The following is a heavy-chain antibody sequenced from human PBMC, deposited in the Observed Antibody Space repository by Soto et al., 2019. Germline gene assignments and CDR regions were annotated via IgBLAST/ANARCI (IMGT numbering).Heavy chain of an antibody. CDR1: GYTFTSYA. V-gene: IGHV1-3*01. CDR2: INAGNGNT. CDR3: ARALCSSGWYGGGYYFDY. J-gene: IGHJ4*02. D-gene: IGHD6-13*01. Sequence: QVQLVQSGAEVKKPGASVKVSCKASGYTFTSYAMHWVRQAPGQRLEWMRWINAGNGNTKYSQKFQGRVTITRDTSASTAYMELSSLRSEDTAVYYCARALCSSGWYGGGYYFDYWGQGTLVTVS.